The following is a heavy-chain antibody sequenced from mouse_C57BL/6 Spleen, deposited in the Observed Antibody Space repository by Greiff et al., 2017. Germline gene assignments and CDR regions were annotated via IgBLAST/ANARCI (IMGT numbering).Heavy chain of an antibody. Sequence: EVKLVESGGGLVQPKGSLKLSCAASGFTFNTYAMHWVRQAPGTGLEWVARLRSKSSTYATYYADSVKDRFTISRDDSQSMLYLQMNNLKTEDTAMYYCVIGDLYAMDYWGQGTSVTVSS. CDR2: LRSKSSTYAT. D-gene: IGHD3-3*01. V-gene: IGHV10-3*01. CDR3: VIGDLYAMDY. CDR1: GFTFNTYA. J-gene: IGHJ4*01.